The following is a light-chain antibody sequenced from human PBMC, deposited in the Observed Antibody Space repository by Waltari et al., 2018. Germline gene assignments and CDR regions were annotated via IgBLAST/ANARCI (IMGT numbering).Light chain of an antibody. J-gene: IGLJ3*02. V-gene: IGLV2-14*03. Sequence: QSALTQPASVSGSPGQSITISCTGTATDIGGYNYVPWYQQPPGKAPKLVIFDVSSRPSGISYRFSASKFGNTASLTISGLQPDDEADYYCCSFTSSSTWVFGGGTKLTVL. CDR3: CSFTSSSTWV. CDR2: DVS. CDR1: ATDIGGYNY.